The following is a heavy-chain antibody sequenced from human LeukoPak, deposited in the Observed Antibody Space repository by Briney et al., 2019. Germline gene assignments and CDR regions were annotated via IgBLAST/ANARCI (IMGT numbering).Heavy chain of an antibody. CDR1: GFTFDDYG. CDR3: ARDLGEYGSGSYYDY. J-gene: IGHJ4*02. D-gene: IGHD3-10*01. Sequence: GGSLRLSCAASGFTFDDYGMSWFRQAPGKGLEWVSGINWNGGSTGYADSVKGRLTISRDNAKNSLYLQMNSLRAEDTALYHCARDLGEYGSGSYYDYWGQGTLVTVSS. CDR2: INWNGGST. V-gene: IGHV3-20*01.